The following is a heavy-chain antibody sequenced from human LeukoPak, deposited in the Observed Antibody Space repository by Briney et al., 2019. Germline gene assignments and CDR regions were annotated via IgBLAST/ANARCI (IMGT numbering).Heavy chain of an antibody. CDR2: INHSGST. D-gene: IGHD3-10*01. CDR1: GFTFSSYS. J-gene: IGHJ1*01. V-gene: IGHV4-34*01. CDR3: ARPPVYYYGSGSSGEYFQH. Sequence: GSLRLSCAASGFTFSSYSMNWVRQPPGKGLEWIGEINHSGSTNYNPSLKSRVTISVDTSKNQFSLKLSSVTAADTAVYYCARPPVYYYGSGSSGEYFQHWGQGTLVTVSS.